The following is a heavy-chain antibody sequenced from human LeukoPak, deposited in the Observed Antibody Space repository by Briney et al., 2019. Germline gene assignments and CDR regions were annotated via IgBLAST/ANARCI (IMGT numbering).Heavy chain of an antibody. J-gene: IGHJ4*02. CDR3: ARMGEIAAAEEGT. CDR2: INPNSGGT. D-gene: IGHD6-13*01. Sequence: GASVKVSCKASGYTFTGYYMHWVRQAPGQGLEWMGWINPNSGGTNYAQKFQGRVTMTRDTSISTAYMELSRLRSEDTAVYYCARMGEIAAAEEGTWGQGTLVTVSS. CDR1: GYTFTGYY. V-gene: IGHV1-2*02.